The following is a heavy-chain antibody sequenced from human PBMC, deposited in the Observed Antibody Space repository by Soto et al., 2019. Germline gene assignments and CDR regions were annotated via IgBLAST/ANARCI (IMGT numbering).Heavy chain of an antibody. J-gene: IGHJ4*02. CDR3: ATHLPNY. CDR1: GFTFNSYW. Sequence: EVQLVESGGGLVQPGGSLRLSCAASGFTFNSYWMHWVRQAPGKGLVWVSRINRDGSSTYYADSVKGRFTISRDNAKNTLSLQMSSLRAEDTAVYYCATHLPNYWGQGTLVTVSS. V-gene: IGHV3-74*01. CDR2: INRDGSST.